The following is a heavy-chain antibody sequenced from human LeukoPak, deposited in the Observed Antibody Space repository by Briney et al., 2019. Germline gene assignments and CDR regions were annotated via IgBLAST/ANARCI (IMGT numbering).Heavy chain of an antibody. CDR3: ARRGAGFDY. CDR2: ITGGSHYI. V-gene: IGHV3-21*01. CDR1: GFTFSTST. J-gene: IGHJ4*02. Sequence: GGSLRLSCAASGFTFSTSTMNWVRQAPGEWLEWVSYITGGSHYIYYADSVKGRFTISRDNAKNSLYLQMNNLRAEDTAVYYCARRGAGFDYWGLGTLVTVSS. D-gene: IGHD1-26*01.